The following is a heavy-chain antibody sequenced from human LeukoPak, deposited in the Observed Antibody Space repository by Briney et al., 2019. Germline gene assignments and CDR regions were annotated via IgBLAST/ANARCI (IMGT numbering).Heavy chain of an antibody. CDR1: GFTFSNYA. D-gene: IGHD6-13*01. CDR2: INWNGGST. CDR3: ARDREVGIAAAGKDFDY. Sequence: PGGSLRLSCAASGFTFSNYAMSWVRQAPGKGLEWVSGINWNGGSTGYADSVKGRFTISRDNAKNSLYLQMNSLRAEDTALYYCARDREVGIAAAGKDFDYWDQGTLVTVSS. V-gene: IGHV3-20*04. J-gene: IGHJ4*02.